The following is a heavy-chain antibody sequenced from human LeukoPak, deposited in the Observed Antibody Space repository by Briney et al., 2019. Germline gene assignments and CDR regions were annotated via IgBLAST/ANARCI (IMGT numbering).Heavy chain of an antibody. CDR1: GFTFSSYP. J-gene: IGHJ6*03. D-gene: IGHD3-10*01. CDR2: ISYDGSNK. Sequence: GGSLRLSCAASGFTFSSYPVHWVRQAPGKGLEWVTLISYDGSNKYYADSVKGRFTISRDNSKNTLYLQMNSLRAEDTAVYYCAREDSGSYYNFYYFYMDVWGKGTTVTISS. V-gene: IGHV3-30*04. CDR3: AREDSGSYYNFYYFYMDV.